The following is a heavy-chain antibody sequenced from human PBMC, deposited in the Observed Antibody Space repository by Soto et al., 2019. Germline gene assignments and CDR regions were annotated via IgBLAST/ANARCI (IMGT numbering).Heavy chain of an antibody. D-gene: IGHD5-18*01. CDR1: GFTFSSYG. V-gene: IGHV3-30*18. CDR2: ISYDGSKE. CDR3: AKDLRLWSKDYYYYGMDV. Sequence: QVQLVESGGGVVQPGRSLRLSCAASGFTFSSYGMRWVRQAPGKGLEWVAVISYDGSKEFYADSVKGRFTISRDNSKNTLYLQMNSLRAEDTAVYYCAKDLRLWSKDYYYYGMDVWGQGTTVTVSS. J-gene: IGHJ6*02.